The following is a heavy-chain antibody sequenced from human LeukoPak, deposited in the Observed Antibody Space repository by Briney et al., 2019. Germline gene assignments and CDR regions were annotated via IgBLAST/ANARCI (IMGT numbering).Heavy chain of an antibody. V-gene: IGHV3-21*01. CDR2: ISSSSTYI. Sequence: GGSLRLSCAASKFTFSSYSMNWVRQAPGKGLEWVSSISSSSTYIYYADSVKGRFTIPRDNAKNSLYLQMNSLRAEDTAVYYCAREGMVRGVIIYWGQGTLVTVSS. J-gene: IGHJ4*02. D-gene: IGHD3-10*01. CDR1: KFTFSSYS. CDR3: AREGMVRGVIIY.